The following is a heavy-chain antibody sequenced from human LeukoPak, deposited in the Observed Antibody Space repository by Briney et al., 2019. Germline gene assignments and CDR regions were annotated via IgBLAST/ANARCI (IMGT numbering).Heavy chain of an antibody. CDR1: GYTFTNYW. V-gene: IGHV5-51*01. D-gene: IGHD3-10*01. J-gene: IGHJ4*02. Sequence: GESLKISCKSSGYTFTNYWIGWVRQMSGKGLEWMGIIYPGDSDTRYSPSFQGQVTISADKSISTAYLQWSSLKAPDTAMYYCATFGSGTSHDYWGQGTLVTVSS. CDR2: IYPGDSDT. CDR3: ATFGSGTSHDY.